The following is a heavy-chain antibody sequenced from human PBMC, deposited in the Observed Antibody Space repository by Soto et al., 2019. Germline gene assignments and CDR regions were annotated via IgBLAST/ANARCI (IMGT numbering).Heavy chain of an antibody. CDR3: ARHAWLES. CDR1: GFNVSSNS. J-gene: IGHJ5*01. CDR2: IHSDANT. V-gene: IGHV3-53*01. Sequence: GGSLRLSCAASGFNVSSNSMNWVRQAPGKGLEWPSLIHSDANTKYADSVKGRFTISRDSSENKFYLQMNSLRAEDTAVYYCARHAWLESWGQGTLVTVSS.